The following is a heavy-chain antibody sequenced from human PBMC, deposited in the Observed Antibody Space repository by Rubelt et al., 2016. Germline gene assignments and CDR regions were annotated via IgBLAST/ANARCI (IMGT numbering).Heavy chain of an antibody. CDR1: RYTFTSYA. D-gene: IGHD3/OR15-3a*01. CDR3: ASDIWTGYVYYYYYGMDV. J-gene: IGHJ6*02. V-gene: IGHV1-3*01. CDR2: IHAGNGNT. Sequence: QVQLVQSGAEVKKPGASAKASCKASRYTFTSYAMHWVRQAPGQRPEGMGWIHAGNGNTQHSQKFEGRVDITRDTSASTAYMELSSLSSEDTAVYYCASDIWTGYVYYYYYGMDVWGQGTTVTVSS.